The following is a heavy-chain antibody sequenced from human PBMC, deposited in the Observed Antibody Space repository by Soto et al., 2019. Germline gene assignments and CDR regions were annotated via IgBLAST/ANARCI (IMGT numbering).Heavy chain of an antibody. V-gene: IGHV3-15*07. D-gene: IGHD2-21*01. J-gene: IGHJ5*02. Sequence: EVQLVESGGDLVKPGGSLRLSCAASGFIFSHAWFHWVRQPPGKGLDLVGRVKNNGGATDYDPSVKGRFIISRDDSKDLVYLQMSSLRTEDTAVYYCAANLGPPYDSNNWFDPWGQGTLVTVSS. CDR3: AANLGPPYDSNNWFDP. CDR2: VKNNGGAT. CDR1: GFIFSHAW.